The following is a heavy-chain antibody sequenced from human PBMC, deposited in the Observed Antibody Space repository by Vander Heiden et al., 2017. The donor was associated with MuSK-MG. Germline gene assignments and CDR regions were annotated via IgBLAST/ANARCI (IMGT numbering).Heavy chain of an antibody. D-gene: IGHD5-12*01. CDR2: ISWNSGSI. V-gene: IGHV3-9*01. CDR3: ANSGH. CDR1: GFTFDDYA. Sequence: EVKLVESGGGLVQPGRSLRLSCAASGFTFDDYAMHWVRQAPGKGLEWVSGISWNSGSIGYADSVKGRFTISRDNAKNSLYLQMNSLRAEDTALYYCANSGHWGQGTLVTVSS. J-gene: IGHJ4*02.